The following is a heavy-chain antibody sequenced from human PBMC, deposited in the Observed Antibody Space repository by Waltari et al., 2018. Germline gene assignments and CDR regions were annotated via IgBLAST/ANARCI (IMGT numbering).Heavy chain of an antibody. J-gene: IGHJ4*02. CDR1: GDSPSDDH. Sequence: HVQLQESGPGLVKPSETLSLTCTVSGDSPSDDHWTWLRQAPGKGLGWIAYLRNTGGTKCTPSLESRVTVSAVTSKKQFSLRLTSVTAADTAVYYCARLPTKYFDSLGWGFFDQWGQGILVTVSS. V-gene: IGHV4-59*08. D-gene: IGHD3-22*01. CDR2: LRNTGGT. CDR3: ARLPTKYFDSLGWGFFDQ.